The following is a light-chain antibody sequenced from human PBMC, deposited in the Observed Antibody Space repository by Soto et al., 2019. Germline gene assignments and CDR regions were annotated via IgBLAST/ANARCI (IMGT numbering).Light chain of an antibody. CDR3: SSYTGSSTLAVV. J-gene: IGLJ2*01. Sequence: QSALTQPASVSGSPGQSITISCTGTSSDVGGYNYVSWYQQDPGKAPKLMIHDVSNRPSGVSNRFSGSKSGNTASLTISGLQAEDEADYYCSSYTGSSTLAVVFGGGTKVTVL. CDR2: DVS. CDR1: SSDVGGYNY. V-gene: IGLV2-14*01.